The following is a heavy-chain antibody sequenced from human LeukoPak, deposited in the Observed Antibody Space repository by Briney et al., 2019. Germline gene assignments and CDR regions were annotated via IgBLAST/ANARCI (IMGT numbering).Heavy chain of an antibody. J-gene: IGHJ3*02. D-gene: IGHD3-22*01. CDR1: GFTFSDYY. V-gene: IGHV4-30-4*08. CDR2: IYYSGST. Sequence: LRLSCAASGFTFSDYYMSWIRQAPGKGLEWVGYIYYSGSTYYNPSLKSRVTISVDMSKNQFSLKLSSVTAADTAVYYCARNRYYYDSSGSIDAFDIWGRGTMVTVSS. CDR3: ARNRYYYDSSGSIDAFDI.